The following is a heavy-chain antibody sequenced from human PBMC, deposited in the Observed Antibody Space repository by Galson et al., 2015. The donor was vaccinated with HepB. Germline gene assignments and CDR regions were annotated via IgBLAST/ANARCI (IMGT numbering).Heavy chain of an antibody. Sequence: SLRLSCAASGFTFSGSDMHWVRQAYGKGLEWVGRVRSKVHRSATAYAASVRGRFIISGDDSKNTAYLQMNSLKSEDTAVYYCTRDFAGLTWGQGTLVTVSS. V-gene: IGHV3-73*01. CDR1: GFTFSGSD. CDR3: TRDFAGLT. CDR2: VRSKVHRSAT. J-gene: IGHJ5*02. D-gene: IGHD3-16*01.